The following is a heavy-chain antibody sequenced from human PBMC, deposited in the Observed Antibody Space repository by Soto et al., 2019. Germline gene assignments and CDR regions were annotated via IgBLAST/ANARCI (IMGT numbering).Heavy chain of an antibody. CDR1: GFTFDDYA. J-gene: IGHJ3*02. Sequence: PGGSLRLSCAASGFTFDDYAMHWVRQAPGKGLEWVSGISWNSGSIGYADSVKGRFTISRDNAKNSLYLQMNSLRAEDTALYYCAKEFVNYDSSGYYPGAFDIWGQGTMVTVSS. V-gene: IGHV3-9*01. CDR3: AKEFVNYDSSGYYPGAFDI. CDR2: ISWNSGSI. D-gene: IGHD3-22*01.